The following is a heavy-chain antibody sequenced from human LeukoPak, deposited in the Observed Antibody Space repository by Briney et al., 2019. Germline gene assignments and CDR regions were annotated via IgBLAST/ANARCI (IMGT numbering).Heavy chain of an antibody. CDR1: GFTFSSYE. CDR3: AKVGRNGDYVGDAFDI. J-gene: IGHJ3*02. Sequence: GGSLRLSCAASGFTFSSYEMNWVRQAPGKGLEWVSYISSSGSTIYYADSVKGRFTISRDNSKNTLYLQMNSLRAEYTAVYYCAKVGRNGDYVGDAFDIWGQGTMVTVSS. CDR2: ISSSGSTI. V-gene: IGHV3-48*03. D-gene: IGHD4-17*01.